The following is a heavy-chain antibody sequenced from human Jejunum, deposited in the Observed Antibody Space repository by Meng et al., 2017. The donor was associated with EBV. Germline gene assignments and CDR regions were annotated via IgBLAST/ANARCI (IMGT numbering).Heavy chain of an antibody. V-gene: IGHV3-15*01. CDR2: IKTFNHGGTT. CDR3: TTGVLEDY. Sequence: EVQLVESGGGLVEPGGSLRVSCTASGFTFSDAWMNWVRQTPGKGLEWVARIKTFNHGGTTDYAAPVKGRFTISRDDSKNTLSLQMNSLKTDDTAIYYCTTGVLEDYWGRGTLVTVSS. J-gene: IGHJ4*02. CDR1: GFTFSDAW. D-gene: IGHD1-1*01.